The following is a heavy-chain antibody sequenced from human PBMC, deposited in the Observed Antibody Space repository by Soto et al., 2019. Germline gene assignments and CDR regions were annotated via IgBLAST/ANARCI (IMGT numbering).Heavy chain of an antibody. J-gene: IGHJ4*02. CDR2: TTDNGGET. Sequence: PGGSLRLSCVASGFTFGSRAMSWVRQAPGEGLEWVATTTDNGGETKYADSVRGRFTISRDNAKNTLYLQMSSLRAEDSAVYFCARGSKHSYPESRIFDLWGRGTLVTVSS. D-gene: IGHD2-15*01. CDR1: GFTFGSRA. V-gene: IGHV3-23*01. CDR3: ARGSKHSYPESRIFDL.